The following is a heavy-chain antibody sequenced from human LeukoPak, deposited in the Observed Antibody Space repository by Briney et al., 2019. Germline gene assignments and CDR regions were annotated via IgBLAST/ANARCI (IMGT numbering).Heavy chain of an antibody. CDR3: ARVGYSYGNAP. CDR2: IYYSGST. Sequence: SETLSLTCTVSGGSISSYYWSRIRQPPGKGLEWIGYIYYSGSTNYNPSLKSRVTISVDTSKNQFSLKLSSVTAADTAVYYCARVGYSYGNAPWGQGTLVTVSS. CDR1: GGSISSYY. V-gene: IGHV4-59*01. D-gene: IGHD5-18*01. J-gene: IGHJ5*02.